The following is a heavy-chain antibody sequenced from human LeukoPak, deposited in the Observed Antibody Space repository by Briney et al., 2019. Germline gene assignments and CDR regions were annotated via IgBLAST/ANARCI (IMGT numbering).Heavy chain of an antibody. Sequence: SETLSLTCTVSGGYMRSSNFYWGWIRQPPGKGLESIGNINYSGSTYYNPSVKSRVTLSVDVSKNRFSLNLTSVTAADTALYFCARTHFDSLGWFDPWGQGIQVIVSS. V-gene: IGHV4-39*07. CDR3: ARTHFDSLGWFDP. CDR1: GGYMRSSNFY. CDR2: INYSGST. D-gene: IGHD3-9*01. J-gene: IGHJ5*02.